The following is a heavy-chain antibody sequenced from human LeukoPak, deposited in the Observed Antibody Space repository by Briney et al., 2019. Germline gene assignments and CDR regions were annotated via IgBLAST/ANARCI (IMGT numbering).Heavy chain of an antibody. Sequence: PGGSLRLSCAASGFTVSSNYMSWVRQAPGKGLEWVSVIYSGDNTYYADSVKGRFTISRDNSKNTLYLQMNSLRAEDTAVYYCARGGTIFGVVIDYWGQGTLVTVSS. CDR2: IYSGDNT. CDR1: GFTVSSNY. J-gene: IGHJ4*02. CDR3: ARGGTIFGVVIDY. D-gene: IGHD3-3*01. V-gene: IGHV3-53*01.